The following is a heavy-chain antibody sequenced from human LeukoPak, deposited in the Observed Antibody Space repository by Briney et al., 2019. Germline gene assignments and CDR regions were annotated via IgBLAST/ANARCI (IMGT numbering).Heavy chain of an antibody. D-gene: IGHD1-1*01. CDR1: GDSIRNYF. V-gene: IGHV4-59*01. Sequence: PSETLSLTCTVSGDSIRNYFWSWIRQAPGKRLEWIGYISSRGATMYNPSLESRLSFSVDTSKNQFSLMLRSVTTVDTGVYYCARGALLNVFEYWGPGSLVSVSS. CDR2: ISSRGAT. J-gene: IGHJ4*02. CDR3: ARGALLNVFEY.